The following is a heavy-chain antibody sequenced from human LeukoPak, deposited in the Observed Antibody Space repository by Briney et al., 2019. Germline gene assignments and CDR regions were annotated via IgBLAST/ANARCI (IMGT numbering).Heavy chain of an antibody. D-gene: IGHD6-6*01. J-gene: IGHJ3*02. V-gene: IGHV3-30*18. Sequence: PGRSLRLSCAASGFTFSSYGMHWVRQVPGKGLEWVAVISYDGSNKYYADSVKGRFTISRDNSKNTLYLQMNSLRAEDTAVYYCAKCYSSSVARGAFDIWGQGTMVTVSS. CDR2: ISYDGSNK. CDR1: GFTFSSYG. CDR3: AKCYSSSVARGAFDI.